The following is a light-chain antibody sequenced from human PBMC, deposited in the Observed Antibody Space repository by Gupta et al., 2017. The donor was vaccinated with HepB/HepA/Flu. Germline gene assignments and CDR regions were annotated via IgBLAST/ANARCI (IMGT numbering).Light chain of an antibody. CDR1: QSVSSY. CDR3: QQRSNWWT. Sequence: EIVLTQSPATLSLSPGERPTLPCRASQSVSSYLAWYQQKPGQAPRLLIYVASNRATGIPARFSGSGSGTDFTLTISSLEPEDFAVYYCQQRSNWWTFGQGTKVEIK. J-gene: IGKJ1*01. V-gene: IGKV3-11*01. CDR2: VAS.